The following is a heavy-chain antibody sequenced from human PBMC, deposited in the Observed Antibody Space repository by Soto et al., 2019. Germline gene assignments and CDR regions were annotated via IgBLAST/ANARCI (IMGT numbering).Heavy chain of an antibody. CDR2: MNPNSGNT. Sequence: GASVKVSCKAPGYTFTSYDINWVRQATGQGLEWMGWMNPNSGNTGYAQKFQGRVTMTRNTSISTAYMELSSLRSEDTAVYYCARGSCSGGSCYAPIFWFDPWGQGTLVTVSS. V-gene: IGHV1-8*01. CDR1: GYTFTSYD. D-gene: IGHD2-15*01. CDR3: ARGSCSGGSCYAPIFWFDP. J-gene: IGHJ5*02.